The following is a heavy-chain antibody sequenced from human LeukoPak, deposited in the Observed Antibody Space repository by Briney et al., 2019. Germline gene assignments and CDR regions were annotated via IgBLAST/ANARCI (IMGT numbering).Heavy chain of an antibody. CDR2: IYSGGST. CDR3: ARGWARGYSYGYGLRRGFDY. D-gene: IGHD5-18*01. CDR1: GFTVSSNY. Sequence: QAGGSLRLSCAASGFTVSSNYMSWVRQAPGKGLEGGSVIYSGGSTYYADSVKGRFTISRDNSKNTLYLQMNSLRAEDTTVYYCARGWARGYSYGYGLRRGFDYWGQGTLVTVSS. J-gene: IGHJ4*02. V-gene: IGHV3-66*02.